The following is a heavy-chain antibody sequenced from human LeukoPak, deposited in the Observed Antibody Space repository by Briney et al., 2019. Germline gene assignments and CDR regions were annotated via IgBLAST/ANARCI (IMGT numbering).Heavy chain of an antibody. D-gene: IGHD1-26*01. CDR3: ARLVSGSYYHFDY. CDR2: IYPGDSDT. J-gene: IGHJ4*02. V-gene: IGHV5-51*01. CDR1: GYSFTSYW. Sequence: GESLKISCKGSGYSFTSYWIGWVRQMPGKGLGGVGIIYPGDSDTRYSPSFQGQVTISADKSISTAYLQWSSLKASDTAMYYCARLVSGSYYHFDYWGQGTLVTVSS.